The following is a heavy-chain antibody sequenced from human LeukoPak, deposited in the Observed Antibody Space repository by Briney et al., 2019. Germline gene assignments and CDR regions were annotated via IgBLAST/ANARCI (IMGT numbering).Heavy chain of an antibody. D-gene: IGHD2-15*01. Sequence: SETLSLTCAVYGGSFSGYYWSWIRQPPGKGLEWIGEISDSGSTNSNPSLKSRATILIDTSKKKISLDLYSVTAADTAVYYCARGLGFCSGAKCYASNGVDVWGQGTTVSVSS. CDR1: GGSFSGYY. CDR2: ISDSGST. CDR3: ARGLGFCSGAKCYASNGVDV. J-gene: IGHJ6*02. V-gene: IGHV4-34*01.